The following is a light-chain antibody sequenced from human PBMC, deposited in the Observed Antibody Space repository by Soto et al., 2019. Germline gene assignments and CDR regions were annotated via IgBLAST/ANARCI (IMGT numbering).Light chain of an antibody. V-gene: IGLV4-69*02. Sequence: QPVLTQSPSTSASLGASVKLTCTLTSGHTTYDITWHQQQQEKGPRYLMRVNIDGSHSKGDGIPDRFSGSSSGAERYLTISNLQSEDEADYYCHTCGNGGHWVFGEGTKLTVL. CDR3: HTCGNGGHWV. CDR2: VNIDGSH. CDR1: SGHTTYD. J-gene: IGLJ3*02.